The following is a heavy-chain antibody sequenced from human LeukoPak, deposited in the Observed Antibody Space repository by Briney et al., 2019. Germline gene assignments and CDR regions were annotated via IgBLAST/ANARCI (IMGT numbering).Heavy chain of an antibody. CDR3: ATDGITIFGIINFDS. Sequence: VSVKVSCKVSGYSVREFSVHWVRLAPGKGLEWMGGFDPEDAETIYAQKFQGRVTMTEDTSTDTAYMELSSLTSEDTAVYYCATDGITIFGIINFDSWGQGTLVTVSS. CDR2: FDPEDAET. J-gene: IGHJ4*02. V-gene: IGHV1-24*01. D-gene: IGHD3-3*01. CDR1: GYSVREFS.